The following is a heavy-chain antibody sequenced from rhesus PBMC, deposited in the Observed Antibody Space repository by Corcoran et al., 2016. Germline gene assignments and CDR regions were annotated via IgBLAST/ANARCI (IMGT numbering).Heavy chain of an antibody. J-gene: IGHJ4*01. V-gene: IGHV4-122*02. Sequence: QVQLQGSGPGLVKPSETLSLTCAVSGGSISRGYYYWSWIRQPPGKGLEWIGYITYSGSTSYNPSLKSRVTISRDTSKNQFSLKLSSVTAADTAVYYCARVGIAAEIDYWGQGVLVTVSS. CDR2: ITYSGST. CDR3: ARVGIAAEIDY. CDR1: GGSISRGYYY. D-gene: IGHD6-13*01.